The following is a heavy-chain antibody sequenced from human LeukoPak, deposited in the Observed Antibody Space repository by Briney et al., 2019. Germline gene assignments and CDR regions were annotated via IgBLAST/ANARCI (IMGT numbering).Heavy chain of an antibody. Sequence: QVQLQESGPGLVKPSETLSLTCTVSGGSISTYNWNWIRQPPGKGLEWIGYIAEYAGTNYNPSLKSRVTISEDTSKNHVSLRLSSVTAADTAVYYCATRSSGYYYGMDVWGQGITVTVSS. CDR2: IAEYAGT. D-gene: IGHD6-6*01. CDR3: ATRSSGYYYGMDV. V-gene: IGHV4-59*01. CDR1: GGSISTYN. J-gene: IGHJ6*02.